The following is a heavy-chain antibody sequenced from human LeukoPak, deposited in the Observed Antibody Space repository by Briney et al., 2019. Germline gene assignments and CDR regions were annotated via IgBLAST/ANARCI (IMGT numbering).Heavy chain of an antibody. CDR2: INHSGST. CDR1: GGSFSGYY. Sequence: SETLSLTCAVYGGSFSGYYWSWIRQPPGKGLEWIGEINHSGSTNYNPSLKSRVTISVDTSKNQSSLKLSSVTAADTAVYYCARLGARVDYWGQGTLVTVSS. D-gene: IGHD1-26*01. V-gene: IGHV4-34*01. J-gene: IGHJ4*02. CDR3: ARLGARVDY.